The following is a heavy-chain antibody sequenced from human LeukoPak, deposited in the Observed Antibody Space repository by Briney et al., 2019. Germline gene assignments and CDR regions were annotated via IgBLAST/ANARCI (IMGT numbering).Heavy chain of an antibody. Sequence: SETLSLTCTVSGGSISSYYWSWIRQPPGKGLEWIGYIYYSGSTNYNPSLKSRVTISVDTSKNQFSLKLSSVTAADMAVYYCARLSVAASFDYWGQGTLATVSS. J-gene: IGHJ4*02. CDR3: ARLSVAASFDY. CDR1: GGSISSYY. D-gene: IGHD2-15*01. CDR2: IYYSGST. V-gene: IGHV4-59*08.